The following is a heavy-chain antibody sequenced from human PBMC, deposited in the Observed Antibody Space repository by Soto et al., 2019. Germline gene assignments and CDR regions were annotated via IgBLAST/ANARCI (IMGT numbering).Heavy chain of an antibody. D-gene: IGHD4-4*01. Sequence: QVQLVQSGAEVKKPGSSVKVSCKASGGTFSSYAISWVRQAPGQGLEWMGGIIPIFGTADYAQKFQGRVTMTAHASTSAAYVELSSLRSENTAVYYCARDGGVYDYSPFAYWGQGTLVTVSS. CDR1: GGTFSSYA. V-gene: IGHV1-69*12. CDR3: ARDGGVYDYSPFAY. J-gene: IGHJ4*02. CDR2: IIPIFGTA.